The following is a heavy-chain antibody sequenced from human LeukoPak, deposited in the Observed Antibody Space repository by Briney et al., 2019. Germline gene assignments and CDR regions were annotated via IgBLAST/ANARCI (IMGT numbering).Heavy chain of an antibody. CDR1: GFTFSSYA. V-gene: IGHV3-23*01. Sequence: ETLRLSCAASGFTFSSYAMSWVRQAPGKGLEWVSAISGSGGSTYYADSVKGRFTISRDNSKNTLYLQMNSLRAEDTAVYYCAKDRGIVATITLDYWGQGTLVTVSS. CDR3: AKDRGIVATITLDY. J-gene: IGHJ4*02. D-gene: IGHD5-12*01. CDR2: ISGSGGST.